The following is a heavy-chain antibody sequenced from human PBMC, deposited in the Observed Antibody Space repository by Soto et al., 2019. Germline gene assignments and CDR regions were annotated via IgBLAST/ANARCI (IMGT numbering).Heavy chain of an antibody. Sequence: TVSGGSISSGGYYWSWIRQHPGKGLEWIGYIYYSGSTYYNPSLKSRVTISVDTSKNQFSLKLSSVTAADTAVYYCARDKQGYCSGGSCNPYYYYGMDVWGQGTTVTVSS. J-gene: IGHJ6*02. CDR3: ARDKQGYCSGGSCNPYYYYGMDV. CDR1: GGSISSGGYY. CDR2: IYYSGST. D-gene: IGHD2-15*01. V-gene: IGHV4-31*03.